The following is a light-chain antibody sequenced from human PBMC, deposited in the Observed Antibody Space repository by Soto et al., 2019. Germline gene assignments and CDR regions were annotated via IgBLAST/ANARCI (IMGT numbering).Light chain of an antibody. V-gene: IGLV3-9*01. CDR3: QVWDSNSHVV. Sequence: SYELTQPLSVSVALRQTARITCEGNNIGSKNVHWYQQKPGQAPVLVIRPSGIPERFSGSNSGNTATLTISRAQAGDEADYYCQVWDSNSHVVFGGGTKLTVL. J-gene: IGLJ2*01. CDR1: NIGSKN.